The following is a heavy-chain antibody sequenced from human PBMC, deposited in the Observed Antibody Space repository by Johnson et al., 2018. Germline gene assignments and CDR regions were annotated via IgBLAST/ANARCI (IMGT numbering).Heavy chain of an antibody. V-gene: IGHV3-11*01. Sequence: QVQLVQSGGGLVKPGGSLRLSCAASGFIFSDYYINWIRQAPGKGLEWVSYISTSGSTIYYADSVKGRFTISRDNAKNSLFLQVNSLRAEDTAVYYCARSARLGYCTNGVCYTWAFDIWCQGTMVTVSS. CDR2: ISTSGSTI. CDR3: ARSARLGYCTNGVCYTWAFDI. J-gene: IGHJ3*02. D-gene: IGHD2-8*01. CDR1: GFIFSDYY.